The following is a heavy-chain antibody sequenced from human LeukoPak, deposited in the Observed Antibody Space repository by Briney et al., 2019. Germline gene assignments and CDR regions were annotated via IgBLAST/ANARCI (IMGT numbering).Heavy chain of an antibody. V-gene: IGHV1-69*13. CDR1: GGTFSSYA. Sequence: SVKVSCKASGGTFSSYAISWVRQAPGQGLEWMGGIIPIFGTANYAQKFQGRVTITADESTSTAYMELSSLRSEDTAVYYCARDRCSGGSCYSAGFDYWGQGTLVTVSS. CDR2: IIPIFGTA. D-gene: IGHD2-15*01. J-gene: IGHJ4*02. CDR3: ARDRCSGGSCYSAGFDY.